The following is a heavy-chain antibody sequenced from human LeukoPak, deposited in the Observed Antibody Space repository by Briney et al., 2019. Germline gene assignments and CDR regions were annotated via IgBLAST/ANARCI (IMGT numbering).Heavy chain of an antibody. J-gene: IGHJ4*02. CDR1: GYSFTSYW. D-gene: IGHD3-10*01. CDR3: ARQRGYYCSGSYFY. Sequence: GESLKISCKGSGYSFTSYWIGWVRQMPGKGLEWMGIIYPGDSDTRYTPSFQGQVTISADKSISTAYLQWSSLRASDTAMYYCARQRGYYCSGSYFYWDQGTLVIVSS. CDR2: IYPGDSDT. V-gene: IGHV5-51*01.